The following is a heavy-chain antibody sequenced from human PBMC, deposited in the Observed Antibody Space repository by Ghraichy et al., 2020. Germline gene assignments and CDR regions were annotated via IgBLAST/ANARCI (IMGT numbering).Heavy chain of an antibody. CDR2: IYSGGST. D-gene: IGHD5-12*01. Sequence: LSLTCAASGFTVSSNYMSWVRPAPGTGLEWVSVIYSGGSTYYADSVKGRFTISIHISKNTLYLQMNRLRADDTAVYYCARVVRDSGYDSYYYYGMDVWGQGTTFTVSS. CDR3: ARVVRDSGYDSYYYYGMDV. V-gene: IGHV3-53*04. J-gene: IGHJ6*02. CDR1: GFTVSSNY.